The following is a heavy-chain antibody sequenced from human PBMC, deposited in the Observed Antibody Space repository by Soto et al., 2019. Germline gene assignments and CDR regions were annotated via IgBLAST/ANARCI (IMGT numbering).Heavy chain of an antibody. CDR1: GFTFSDYY. Sequence: VQLVESGGGLVQPGGSLRLSCAASGFTFSDYYMSWIRQAPGKGLEWVSYISSSGSTIYYADSVKGRFTISRDNAKNALYLQMNSLRADDTAVYYCATSPDYRSDNYYYWGQGTLVTVSS. J-gene: IGHJ4*02. V-gene: IGHV3-11*01. CDR2: ISSSGSTI. D-gene: IGHD1-20*01. CDR3: ATSPDYRSDNYYY.